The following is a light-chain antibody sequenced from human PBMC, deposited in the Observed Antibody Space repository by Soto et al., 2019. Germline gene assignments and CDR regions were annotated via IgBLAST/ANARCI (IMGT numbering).Light chain of an antibody. CDR3: SSYAGDNIYV. CDR1: SSDVGGYHY. Sequence: QSVLTQPPSASGSPGQSVTISCTGTSSDVGGYHYVSWYQQYPGRAPKLMIYEVSKRSSGVPGRFSGSKSDNTASLTVSGLQAEDEANYYCSSYAGDNIYVFGTGTKVTVL. CDR2: EVS. V-gene: IGLV2-8*01. J-gene: IGLJ1*01.